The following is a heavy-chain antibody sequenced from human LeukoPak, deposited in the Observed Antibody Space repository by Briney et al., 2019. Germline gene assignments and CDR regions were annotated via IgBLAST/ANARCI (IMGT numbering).Heavy chain of an antibody. CDR1: GGSISSYY. CDR2: IYYSGST. J-gene: IGHJ4*02. Sequence: SETLSLACTVSGGSISSYYWSWIRQPPGKGLEWIGYIYYSGSTNYNPSLKSRVTISVDTSKNQFSLKLSSVTAADTAVYYCARAALDYGDYAFDYWGQGTLVTVSS. D-gene: IGHD4-17*01. CDR3: ARAALDYGDYAFDY. V-gene: IGHV4-59*01.